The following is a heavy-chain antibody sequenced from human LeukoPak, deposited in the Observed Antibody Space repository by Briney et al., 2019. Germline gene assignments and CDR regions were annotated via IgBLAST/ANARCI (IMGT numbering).Heavy chain of an antibody. V-gene: IGHV1-2*02. D-gene: IGHD3-22*01. CDR2: INPNSGGT. CDR3: ARESSAGYYDSSGYYFY. J-gene: IGHJ4*02. CDR1: GYTFTGYY. Sequence: ASVKVSCKASGYTFTGYYMHWLRQAPGQGLEWMGWINPNSGGTNYAQKFQGRVTMTRDTSISTAYMELSRPRSDDTAVYYCARESSAGYYDSSGYYFYWGQGTLVTVSS.